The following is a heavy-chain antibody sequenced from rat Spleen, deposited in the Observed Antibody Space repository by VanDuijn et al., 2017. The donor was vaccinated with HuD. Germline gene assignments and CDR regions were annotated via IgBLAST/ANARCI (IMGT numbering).Heavy chain of an antibody. Sequence: EVQLQESGPGLVKPSQSLSLTCSVTGYSITSGYGWNWIRKFPGNKLEWMGYIDRAGSAHYNPSLKSRISITRDTSKNRFFLRVNSVTTEDTATYHCARSYYDGYYHLYWGQGVMVTVSS. CDR3: ARSYYDGYYHLY. CDR1: GYSITSGYG. CDR2: IDRAGSA. D-gene: IGHD1-12*03. V-gene: IGHV3-3*01. J-gene: IGHJ2*01.